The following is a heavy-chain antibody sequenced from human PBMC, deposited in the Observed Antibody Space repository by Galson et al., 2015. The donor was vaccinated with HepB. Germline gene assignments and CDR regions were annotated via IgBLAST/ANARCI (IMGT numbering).Heavy chain of an antibody. CDR3: ARDRVDTIFGVVPYYMDV. D-gene: IGHD3-3*01. CDR1: GFTFSSYS. Sequence: SLRLSCAASGFTFSSYSMNWVRQAPGKGLEWVSSISSSSSYIYYADSVKGRFTISRDNAKNSLYLQMNSLRAEDTAVYYCARDRVDTIFGVVPYYMDVWGKGTTVTVSS. CDR2: ISSSSSYI. V-gene: IGHV3-21*01. J-gene: IGHJ6*03.